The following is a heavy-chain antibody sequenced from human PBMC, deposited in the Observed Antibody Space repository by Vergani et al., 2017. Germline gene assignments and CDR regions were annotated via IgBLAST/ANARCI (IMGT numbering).Heavy chain of an antibody. CDR1: GFTFDDYA. CDR3: VKDIAASGNYWYFDL. CDR2: INWNSDSI. D-gene: IGHD6-13*01. Sequence: EVQLVESGGGVVQPGRSLRLSCAASGFTFDDYAMHWVRQAPGKGLEWVSGINWNSDSIAYADSVKGRFTISRDNAKNSLYLQMNSLRAEDTALYYCVKDIAASGNYWYFDLWGRGTLVTVSS. J-gene: IGHJ2*01. V-gene: IGHV3-9*01.